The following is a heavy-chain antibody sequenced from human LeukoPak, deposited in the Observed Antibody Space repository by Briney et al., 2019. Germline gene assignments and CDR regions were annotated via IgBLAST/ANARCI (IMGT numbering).Heavy chain of an antibody. J-gene: IGHJ4*01. D-gene: IGHD4-11*01. Sequence: PSETLSLTCTVSGDPISSHSDYKWTWIRQPPGKGLEWIGYVYHNGNINYNPFLGSRLTISVDTSKNQFSLRLTSVTAADTAVYFCAREYSAFDHWGQGTLVSVSS. CDR3: AREYSAFDH. V-gene: IGHV4-61*08. CDR2: VYHNGNI. CDR1: GDPISSHSDY.